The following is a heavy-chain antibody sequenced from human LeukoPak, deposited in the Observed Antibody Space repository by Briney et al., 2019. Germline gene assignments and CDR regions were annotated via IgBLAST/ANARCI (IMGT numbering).Heavy chain of an antibody. D-gene: IGHD6-19*01. CDR1: GFTYDDYG. Sequence: GGSLRLSCAASGFTYDDYGMSWVRQAPGKGLEWVSGINWNGGSTGYADSVKGRFTISRDNAKNSLYLQMNSLRAEDTAVYYCARPSNEGQWLVGQGVDYWGQGTLVTVSS. J-gene: IGHJ4*02. V-gene: IGHV3-20*04. CDR3: ARPSNEGQWLVGQGVDY. CDR2: INWNGGST.